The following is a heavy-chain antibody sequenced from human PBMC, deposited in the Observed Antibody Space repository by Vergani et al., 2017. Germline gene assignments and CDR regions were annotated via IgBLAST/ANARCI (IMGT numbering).Heavy chain of an antibody. CDR2: IYYSGST. Sequence: QVQLQESGPGLVKPSQTLSLTCTVSGGSISSGGYYWSWIRQHPGKGLEWIGYIYYSGSTYYNPSLKSRVTISVDTSKNQFSLKLSSVTAADTAVYYCASDVRYCSSTSCLGKFDPWGQGTLVTVSS. CDR3: ASDVRYCSSTSCLGKFDP. D-gene: IGHD2-2*01. V-gene: IGHV4-31*03. J-gene: IGHJ5*02. CDR1: GGSISSGGYY.